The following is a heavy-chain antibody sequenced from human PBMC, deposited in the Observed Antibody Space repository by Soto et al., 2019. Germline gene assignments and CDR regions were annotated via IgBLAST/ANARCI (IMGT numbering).Heavy chain of an antibody. J-gene: IGHJ4*02. Sequence: GGSLRLSCAASGFTFSSYAMSWVHQAPGKGLEWVSAISGSGGSTYYADSVKGRFTISRDNSKNTLYLQMNSLRAEDTAVYYCAKEEYSSGWYYSGSYYDYWGQGTLVTVSS. CDR2: ISGSGGST. D-gene: IGHD6-19*01. CDR3: AKEEYSSGWYYSGSYYDY. CDR1: GFTFSSYA. V-gene: IGHV3-23*01.